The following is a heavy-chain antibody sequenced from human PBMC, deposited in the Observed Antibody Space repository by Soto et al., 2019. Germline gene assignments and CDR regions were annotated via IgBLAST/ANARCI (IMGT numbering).Heavy chain of an antibody. V-gene: IGHV3-30-3*01. CDR3: ARPLGCGGDCQLLLSWFDP. J-gene: IGHJ5*02. CDR1: GFTFSSYA. D-gene: IGHD2-21*02. Sequence: GGSLRLSCAASGFTFSSYAMHWVRQAPGKGLEWVAVISYDGSNKYYADSVKGRFTISRDNSKNKLYLQMNSLRAEDTAVYYCARPLGCGGDCQLLLSWFDPWGQGTLVTVSS. CDR2: ISYDGSNK.